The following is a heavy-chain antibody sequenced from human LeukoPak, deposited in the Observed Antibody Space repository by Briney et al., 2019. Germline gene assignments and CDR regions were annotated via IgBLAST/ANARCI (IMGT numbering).Heavy chain of an antibody. Sequence: GESLRLSCAASGFTFSNNALNWVRQAPGKGLEWVSSISPGSQHTFFAGSVQGRFTISRDKAKSTLYLQMNSLRVEDTAVYYCARDFLGESGAGGYWGQGTLVAVSS. D-gene: IGHD3-10*01. CDR2: ISPGSQHT. CDR3: ARDFLGESGAGGY. J-gene: IGHJ4*02. CDR1: GFTFSNNA. V-gene: IGHV3-21*01.